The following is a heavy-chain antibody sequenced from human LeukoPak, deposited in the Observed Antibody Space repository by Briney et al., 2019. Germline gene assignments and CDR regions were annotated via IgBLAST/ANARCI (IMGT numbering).Heavy chain of an antibody. D-gene: IGHD3-22*01. V-gene: IGHV3-23*01. CDR3: ARSSITMIVVASFDP. Sequence: GGTLRLSCAASGFTFSSYGMSWVRQAPGKGLEWVSAISGSGGSTYYADSVKGRFTISRDNAKNTLYLQMNSLRAEDTAVYYCARSSITMIVVASFDPWGQGTLVTVSS. CDR2: ISGSGGST. CDR1: GFTFSSYG. J-gene: IGHJ5*02.